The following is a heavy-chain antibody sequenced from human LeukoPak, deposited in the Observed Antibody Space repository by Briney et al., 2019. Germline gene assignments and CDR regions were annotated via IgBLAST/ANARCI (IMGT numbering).Heavy chain of an antibody. Sequence: SETLSLTCTVSGGSISSYYWSWIRQPPGKGLEWIGYIYYSGSTNYNPSLKSRVTISVDTSKNQFSLKLSSVTAADTAVYYCARGVLGYDILTGYYPDDAFDIWGQGTMVTVSS. D-gene: IGHD3-9*01. CDR1: GGSISSYY. CDR3: ARGVLGYDILTGYYPDDAFDI. J-gene: IGHJ3*02. V-gene: IGHV4-59*01. CDR2: IYYSGST.